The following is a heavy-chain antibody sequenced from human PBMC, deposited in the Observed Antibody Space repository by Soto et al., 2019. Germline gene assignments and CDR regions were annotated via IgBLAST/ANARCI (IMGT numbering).Heavy chain of an antibody. V-gene: IGHV3-23*01. CDR1: GFTFSNYG. CDR2: ISGRADSI. CDR3: AKVGASNNWFPTDH. J-gene: IGHJ4*02. D-gene: IGHD1-1*01. Sequence: PGGSLRLSCAASGFTFSNYGMTWVRPAPGKGLEWVSAISGRADSIKYADSVRGRFTISRDNSQNTLFLQMNNLRPEDSAVYYCAKVGASNNWFPTDHWGQGTVVNVSA.